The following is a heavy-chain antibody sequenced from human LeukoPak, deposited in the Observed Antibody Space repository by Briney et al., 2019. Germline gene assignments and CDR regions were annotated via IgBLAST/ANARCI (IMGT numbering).Heavy chain of an antibody. CDR2: IRGDAGDK. V-gene: IGHV3-7*01. CDR1: GFTFSRYW. CDR3: ARDVHGALDF. Sequence: PGGSLRLSCAASGFTFSRYWMAWVRQAPGKGREWVANIRGDAGDKGYADSVRDRFTISRGNGKNSLYLQMNSLTAEDTAVYYCARDVHGALDFWGQGTLVVVSS. D-gene: IGHD4/OR15-4a*01. J-gene: IGHJ4*02.